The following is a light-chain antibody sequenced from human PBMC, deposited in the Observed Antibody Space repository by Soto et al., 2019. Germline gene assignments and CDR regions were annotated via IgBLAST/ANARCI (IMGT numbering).Light chain of an antibody. CDR1: ESISSSY. V-gene: IGKV3-20*01. Sequence: EIVLTQFPGTLSLSPGESATLSCRTSESISSSYLAWYQQRPGQPPRLLIYGASKTATGIPDRFSGSGSGTDFTLSISRLEPEDFGMYYCQQYSASPRTFGQRTKLEIK. J-gene: IGKJ2*01. CDR2: GAS. CDR3: QQYSASPRT.